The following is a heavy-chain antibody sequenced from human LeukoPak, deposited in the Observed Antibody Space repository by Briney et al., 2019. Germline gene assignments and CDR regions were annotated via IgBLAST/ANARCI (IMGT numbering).Heavy chain of an antibody. V-gene: IGHV3-23*01. CDR3: AKDLGTTNLWRASDY. D-gene: IGHD3-3*01. CDR1: GFTFSNNA. Sequence: PGGSLRLSCVASGFTFSNNAMSWVRQAPGKGLEWVSAVSGGGDSTYYTDSVKGRFTISRDNSKNTLYLQMNSLRAEDTAVYYCAKDLGTTNLWRASDYWGQGTLVTVSS. J-gene: IGHJ4*02. CDR2: VSGGGDST.